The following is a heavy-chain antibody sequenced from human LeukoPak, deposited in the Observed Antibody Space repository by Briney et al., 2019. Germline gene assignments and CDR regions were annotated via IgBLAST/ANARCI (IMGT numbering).Heavy chain of an antibody. J-gene: IGHJ4*02. V-gene: IGHV3-21*04. D-gene: IGHD3-10*01. Sequence: GGSLRLSCAASGFTFSSYSMNWVRQAPGKGLEWVSSISSSSSYIYYADSVKGRFTISRDNSKNTLYPQMNSLRAEDTAVYYCAKDPHYYGSEFDYWGQGTLVTVSS. CDR2: ISSSSSYI. CDR1: GFTFSSYS. CDR3: AKDPHYYGSEFDY.